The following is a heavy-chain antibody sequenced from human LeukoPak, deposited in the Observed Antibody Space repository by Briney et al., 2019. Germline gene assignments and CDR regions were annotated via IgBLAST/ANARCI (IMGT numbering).Heavy chain of an antibody. D-gene: IGHD6-6*01. CDR1: GYTFTSYY. Sequence: GASVKVSCKASGYTFTSYYMHWVRQAPGQGLEWMGIINPSGGSTSYAQKFQGRVAMTRDVSTSTVYMELSSLRSEDTAVYYCARGMRIAARGPNAFDIWGQGTMVTVSS. J-gene: IGHJ3*02. CDR3: ARGMRIAARGPNAFDI. V-gene: IGHV1-46*01. CDR2: INPSGGST.